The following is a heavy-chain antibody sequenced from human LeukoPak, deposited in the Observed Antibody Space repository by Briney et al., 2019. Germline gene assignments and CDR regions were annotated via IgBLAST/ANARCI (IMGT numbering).Heavy chain of an antibody. V-gene: IGHV4-39*07. Sequence: PSETLSLTCTVSGGSISSSSYYWGWIRQPPGKGLEWIGSIYYSGSTNYNPSLKSRVTISVDTSKNQFSLKLSSVTAADTAVYYCARGDYDSSGYYYFDYWGQGTLVTVSS. CDR2: IYYSGST. J-gene: IGHJ4*02. D-gene: IGHD3-22*01. CDR3: ARGDYDSSGYYYFDY. CDR1: GGSISSSSYY.